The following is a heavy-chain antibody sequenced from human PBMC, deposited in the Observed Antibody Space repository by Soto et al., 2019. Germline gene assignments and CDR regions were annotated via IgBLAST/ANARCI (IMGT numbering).Heavy chain of an antibody. D-gene: IGHD3-3*01. Sequence: PSETLSLTCTVSGGSISSYYWSWIRQPPGKGLEWIGYIYYSGSTNYNPSLKSRVTISVDTSKNQFSLKLSSVTAADTAVYYCARSSGGVVIMFDPWGQGTLVTVSS. CDR3: ARSSGGVVIMFDP. J-gene: IGHJ5*02. V-gene: IGHV4-59*01. CDR2: IYYSGST. CDR1: GGSISSYY.